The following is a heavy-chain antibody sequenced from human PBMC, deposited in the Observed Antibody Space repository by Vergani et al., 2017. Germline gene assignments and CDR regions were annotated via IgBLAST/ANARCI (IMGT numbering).Heavy chain of an antibody. D-gene: IGHD3-22*01. J-gene: IGHJ4*02. V-gene: IGHV5-51*01. CDR3: ARLXGRDSSGSKYFDY. CDR2: IHPADSDT. Sequence: EVQLVQSGAEVKKPGESLKISCQISGYSFTNYWIGWVRQMPGKGLEWMGIIHPADSDTRYSPSFQGQVTISVDKSISTAYLQRSSLRASDSAMYYCARLXGRDSSGSKYFDYWDQGALVTVSS. CDR1: GYSFTNYW.